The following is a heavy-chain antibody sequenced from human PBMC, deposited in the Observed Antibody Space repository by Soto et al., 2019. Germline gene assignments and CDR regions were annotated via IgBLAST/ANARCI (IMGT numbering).Heavy chain of an antibody. V-gene: IGHV3-66*04. CDR2: IYSGGSA. CDR1: GFTVSSNY. Sequence: EVQLVESGGGLVQPGGSLRLSCAASGFTVSSNYMSWVRKAPGKGLEWVSVIYSGGSAYYADSVKGRFTISRDNSKNTLYLPMNSLRAEDTAVYYCARHGYSYGGGYFDYWGQGTLVTVSS. J-gene: IGHJ4*02. D-gene: IGHD5-18*01. CDR3: ARHGYSYGGGYFDY.